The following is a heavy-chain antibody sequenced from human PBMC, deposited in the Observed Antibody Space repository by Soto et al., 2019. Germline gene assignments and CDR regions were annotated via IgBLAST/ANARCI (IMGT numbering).Heavy chain of an antibody. CDR3: VRDAADSGYAFDI. Sequence: QLVESGGGVVQPGRSLRLSCAASGFTFSRDAMHWVRQAPGKGLEWVAFIWNDGSNEYYADSVKGRAIISRDNSENTVYLQMNSLGGEDTAVYFCVRDAADSGYAFDIWGQGTMVTVSS. V-gene: IGHV3-33*01. CDR1: GFTFSRDA. D-gene: IGHD3-10*01. J-gene: IGHJ3*02. CDR2: IWNDGSNE.